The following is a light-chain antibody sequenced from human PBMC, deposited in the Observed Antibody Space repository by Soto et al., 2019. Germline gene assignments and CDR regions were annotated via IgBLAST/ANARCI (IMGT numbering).Light chain of an antibody. CDR3: QHYGSSPPFT. Sequence: TQSPSPLSASVGDRVTITCRASQTVSSSYLAWYQQKPGQAPRLLIYGASSRATGIPDRFSGSGSGTDFTLTISRLEPEDFAVFYCQHYGSSPPFTFGQGTKLEI. CDR1: QTVSSSY. J-gene: IGKJ2*01. V-gene: IGKV3-20*01. CDR2: GAS.